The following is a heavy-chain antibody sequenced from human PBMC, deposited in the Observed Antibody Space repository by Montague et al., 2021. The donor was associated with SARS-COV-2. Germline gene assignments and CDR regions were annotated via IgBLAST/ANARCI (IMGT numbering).Heavy chain of an antibody. CDR2: IYHYASA. V-gene: IGHV4-59*08. CDR3: ARRANWDWYDFDY. D-gene: IGHD7-27*01. CDR1: GGSISSSY. Sequence: SETLSLTCSVSGGSISSSYWCCIRQLPGRGLEWIVYIYHYASANYNPSLKSRVTISVDTSKNQFSLKLSSVTAVDTTVYYCARRANWDWYDFDYWGQGTLVTVSS. J-gene: IGHJ4*02.